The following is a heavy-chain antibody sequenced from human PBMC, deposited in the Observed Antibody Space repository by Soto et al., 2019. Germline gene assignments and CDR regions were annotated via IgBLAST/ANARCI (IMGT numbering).Heavy chain of an antibody. J-gene: IGHJ4*02. CDR3: AKGQASAAPFDY. V-gene: IGHV1-69*13. D-gene: IGHD2-15*01. Sequence: SVKVSCKASGGTFSSYAISWVRQAPGQGLEWMGGIIPIFGTANYAQKFQGRVTITADESTSTAYMELSSLRSEGTAVYYCAKGQASAAPFDYWGQGTLVTVSS. CDR2: IIPIFGTA. CDR1: GGTFSSYA.